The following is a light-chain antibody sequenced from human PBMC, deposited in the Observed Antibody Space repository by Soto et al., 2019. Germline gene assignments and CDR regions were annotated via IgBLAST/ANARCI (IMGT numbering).Light chain of an antibody. J-gene: IGLJ2*01. Sequence: QSALTQPASVSGSPGQSITISCTGTSSDVGSYSLVSWYQHHPGKAPKLIISEVSERPAGVSHRFSGSKSANTASLTISGLQPEDEAAYDCCSYAKSNNLLVGGGTKRTV. CDR3: CSYAKSNNLL. CDR2: EVS. CDR1: SSDVGSYSL. V-gene: IGLV2-23*02.